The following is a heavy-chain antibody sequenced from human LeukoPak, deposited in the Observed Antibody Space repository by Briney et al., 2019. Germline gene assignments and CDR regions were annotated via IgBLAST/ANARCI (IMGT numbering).Heavy chain of an antibody. CDR1: GGSFSGYY. D-gene: IGHD3-10*01. CDR2: INHSGST. V-gene: IGHV4-34*01. CDR3: AGEGRLLWFGELSNWFDP. J-gene: IGHJ5*02. Sequence: SETLSLTCAVYGGSFSGYYWSWIRQPPGKGLEWIGEINHSGSTNYNPSLKSRVTISVDTSKNQFSLKLSSVTAADTAVYYCAGEGRLLWFGELSNWFDPWGQGTLVTVSS.